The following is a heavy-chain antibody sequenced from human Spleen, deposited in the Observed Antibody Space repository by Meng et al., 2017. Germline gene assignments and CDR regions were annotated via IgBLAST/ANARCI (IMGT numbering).Heavy chain of an antibody. CDR2: IYYSGTT. V-gene: IGHV4-31*02. CDR3: ARGSTGWSTDYDY. Sequence: QPQLQESGPGLGKPSETLSLTCSVSGDSISSGGYYWSWIRQHPGKGLEWIGFIYYSGTTYYNPSLKSRVSISVDTSKNQFSLKLNSVTAADTAVYYCARGSTGWSTDYDYWGQGTLVTVSS. D-gene: IGHD6-19*01. CDR1: GDSISSGGYY. J-gene: IGHJ4*02.